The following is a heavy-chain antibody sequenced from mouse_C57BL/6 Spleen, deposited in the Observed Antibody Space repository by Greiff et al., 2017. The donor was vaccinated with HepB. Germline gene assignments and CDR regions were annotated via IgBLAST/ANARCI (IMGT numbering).Heavy chain of an antibody. CDR1: GFTFSSYA. CDR3: TRAGNYYGSSAFDY. J-gene: IGHJ2*01. Sequence: EVQLVESGEGLVKPGGSLKLSCAASGFTFSSYAMSWVRQTPEKRLEWVAYISSGGDYIYYADTVKGRFTISRDNARNTLYLQMSSLKSEDTAMYYCTRAGNYYGSSAFDYWGQGTTLTVSS. CDR2: ISSGGDYI. D-gene: IGHD1-1*01. V-gene: IGHV5-9-1*02.